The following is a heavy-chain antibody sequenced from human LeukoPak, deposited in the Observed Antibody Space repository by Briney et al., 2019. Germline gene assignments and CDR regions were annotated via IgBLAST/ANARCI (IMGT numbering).Heavy chain of an antibody. D-gene: IGHD3-16*02. Sequence: SETLSLTCAVYGGSFSGYYWSWIRQPPGKGLEWIGEINHSGSTNYNPSLKSRVTISVDTSKNQFSLKLSSVTAADTAVYYCARALYDYVWGSYRNWFDPWSQGTLVTVSS. CDR2: INHSGST. V-gene: IGHV4-34*01. CDR3: ARALYDYVWGSYRNWFDP. CDR1: GGSFSGYY. J-gene: IGHJ5*02.